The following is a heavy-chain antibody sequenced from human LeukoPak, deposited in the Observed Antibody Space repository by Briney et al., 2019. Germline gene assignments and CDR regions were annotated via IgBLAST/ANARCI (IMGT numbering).Heavy chain of an antibody. CDR2: IYHSGST. D-gene: IGHD1-20*01. V-gene: IGHV4-30-2*01. J-gene: IGHJ4*02. Sequence: SETLSLTCTVSGGSISSGGYSWSWIRQPPGKGLEWIGYIYHSGSTYYNPSLKSRVTISVDRSKNQFSLKLSSVTAADTAVYYCARSRGITGTVFDYWGQGTLVTVS. CDR1: GGSISSGGYS. CDR3: ARSRGITGTVFDY.